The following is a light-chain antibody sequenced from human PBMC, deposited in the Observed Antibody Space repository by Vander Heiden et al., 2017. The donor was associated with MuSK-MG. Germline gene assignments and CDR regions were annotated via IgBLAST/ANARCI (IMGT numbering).Light chain of an antibody. Sequence: DPVCITCRASQSISSYLNWYQQKPGKAPKLLIHATSNLESGVPSRFSGSGSGTDFTLTISWLQPEDCATYCCQQRDSTPFTFGHGTKVDIE. CDR3: QQRDSTPFT. V-gene: IGKV1-39*01. CDR1: QSISSY. CDR2: ATS. J-gene: IGKJ3*01.